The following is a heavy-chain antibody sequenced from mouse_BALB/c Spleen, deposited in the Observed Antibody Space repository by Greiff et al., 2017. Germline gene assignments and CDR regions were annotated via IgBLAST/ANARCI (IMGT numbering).Heavy chain of an antibody. D-gene: IGHD2-2*01. V-gene: IGHV1-4*01. CDR2: INPSSGYT. CDR3: ARWGGYDDCAMDY. J-gene: IGHJ4*01. Sequence: VMLVESGAELARPGASVKMSCKASGYTFTSYTMHWVKQRPGQGLEWIGYINPSSGYTNYNQKFKDKATLTADKSSSTAYMQLSSLTSEDSAVYYCARWGGYDDCAMDYWGQGTSVTVSS. CDR1: GYTFTSYT.